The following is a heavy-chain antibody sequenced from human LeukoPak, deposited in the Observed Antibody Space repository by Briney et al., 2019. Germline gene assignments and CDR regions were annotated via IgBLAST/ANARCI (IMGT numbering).Heavy chain of an antibody. J-gene: IGHJ2*01. CDR1: GGSISSGDYY. CDR3: ARHQEVDFDL. V-gene: IGHV4-39*01. Sequence: SETLSLTCTVSGGSISSGDYYWSWIRQHPGKGLEWIGSIHYSGIIYYNPSLKSRVTISVDTSKNHFSLKLSSVTAADTAVYYCARHQEVDFDLWGRGTLVTVSS. CDR2: IHYSGII.